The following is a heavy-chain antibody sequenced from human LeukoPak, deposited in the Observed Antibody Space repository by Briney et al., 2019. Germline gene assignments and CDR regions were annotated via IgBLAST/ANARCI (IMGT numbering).Heavy chain of an antibody. Sequence: PGGSLRLSCAASGFTFSSYWMHWVRQAPGKGLVWVSRINNDGSTTNYADYVKGRFTISRDNAKNTLYLQMNSLRAEDTAVYYCARRSSGSPPYYFDYWGQGTLVAVSS. CDR1: GFTFSSYW. D-gene: IGHD1-26*01. CDR3: ARRSSGSPPYYFDY. CDR2: INNDGSTT. V-gene: IGHV3-74*01. J-gene: IGHJ4*02.